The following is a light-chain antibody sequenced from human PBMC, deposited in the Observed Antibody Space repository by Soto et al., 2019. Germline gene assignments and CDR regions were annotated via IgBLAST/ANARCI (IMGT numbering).Light chain of an antibody. V-gene: IGLV1-44*01. CDR1: SSNIGTNT. CDR3: AAWDDSLSGYV. CDR2: SHN. Sequence: QSVLTQPPSASGTPGQRVTISCSGSSSNIGTNTANWYQQLPGTAPKLLIYSHNYRPSGVPDRFSASKSGTSASLAISGLQSEDEADYYGAAWDDSLSGYVFGNGTKVTGL. J-gene: IGLJ1*01.